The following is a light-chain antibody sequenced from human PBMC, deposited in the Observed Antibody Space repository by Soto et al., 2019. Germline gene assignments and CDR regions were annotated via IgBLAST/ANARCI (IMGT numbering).Light chain of an antibody. Sequence: EIVMTQSPVTLSVSPGERATLSCTASQSVNNNVAWYQQKPGHTPRLLIYGASTRATDFPARFSGSGSGTEFTLTISSLQSEDFAVYYCHQYHNWPRTFGQGTKVDIK. J-gene: IGKJ1*01. CDR2: GAS. V-gene: IGKV3-15*01. CDR1: QSVNNN. CDR3: HQYHNWPRT.